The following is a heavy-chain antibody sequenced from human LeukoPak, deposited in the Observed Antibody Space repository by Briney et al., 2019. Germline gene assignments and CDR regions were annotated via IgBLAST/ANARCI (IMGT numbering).Heavy chain of an antibody. CDR1: GYTLTELS. V-gene: IGHV1-24*01. CDR3: ATAPFYGGNSAANY. Sequence: ASVKVSCKVSGYTLTELSMHWARQAPGKGLEWMGGFDPEDDKTIYAQKFQGRITMTEDTSTDTAYMELSSLRSEDTAVYYCATAPFYGGNSAANYWGQGTLVAVSS. D-gene: IGHD4-23*01. J-gene: IGHJ4*02. CDR2: FDPEDDKT.